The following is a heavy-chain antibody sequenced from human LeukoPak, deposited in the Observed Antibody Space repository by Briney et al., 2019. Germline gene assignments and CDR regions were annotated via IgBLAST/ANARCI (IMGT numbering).Heavy chain of an antibody. D-gene: IGHD6-13*01. V-gene: IGHV1-69*05. Sequence: AASVKVSCKASGGTFSSYAISWVRQAPGQGLEWMGRIIPIFGTANYAQKFQGRVTITTDESTSTAYMELSSLRSEDTAVYYCARDGAAGPYFDYWGQGTLVTVSS. CDR3: ARDGAAGPYFDY. CDR2: IIPIFGTA. J-gene: IGHJ4*02. CDR1: GGTFSSYA.